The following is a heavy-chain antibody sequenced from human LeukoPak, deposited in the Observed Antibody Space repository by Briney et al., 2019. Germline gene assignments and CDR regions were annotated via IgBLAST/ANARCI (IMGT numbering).Heavy chain of an antibody. CDR1: RFTFSNYA. J-gene: IGHJ4*02. V-gene: IGHV3-23*01. D-gene: IGHD2-2*01. CDR2: ISGSGGNT. Sequence: GGSLRLSCAASRFTFSNYAMNWVRQAPGKGLEWVSVISGSGGNTHYAESVKGRFTISRDNSKNTVSLQMNSLRVEDTAVYYCTRDHITSWQIDFWGQGTMVTVSS. CDR3: TRDHITSWQIDF.